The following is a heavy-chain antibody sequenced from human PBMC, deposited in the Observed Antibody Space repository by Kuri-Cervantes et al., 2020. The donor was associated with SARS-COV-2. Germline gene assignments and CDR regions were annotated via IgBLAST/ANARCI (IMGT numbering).Heavy chain of an antibody. CDR1: GGSISSYY. CDR2: VYYTGST. D-gene: IGHD3-16*01. J-gene: IGHJ5*02. V-gene: IGHV4-59*08. Sequence: SETLSLTCTVSGGSISSYYWSWIRQPPGKGLEWIGYVYYTGSTNYNPSLKSRLTMSLDTSRNQFSLNLSSVTAADTAVYYCARRGTIAWFDPWGQGILVTVSS. CDR3: ARRGTIAWFDP.